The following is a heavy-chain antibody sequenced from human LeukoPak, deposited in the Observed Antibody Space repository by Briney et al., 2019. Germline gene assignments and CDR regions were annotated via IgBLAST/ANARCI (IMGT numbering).Heavy chain of an antibody. D-gene: IGHD6-19*01. V-gene: IGHV1-69*06. Sequence: ASVKVSCKASGGTFSSYAISWVRQAPGQGLEWMGGIIPIFGTANYAQKFQGRVTITADKSTSTAYMELSSLRSEDTAVCYCARVRGYSGGWYAVWFDPWGQGTLVTVSS. J-gene: IGHJ5*02. CDR3: ARVRGYSGGWYAVWFDP. CDR1: GGTFSSYA. CDR2: IIPIFGTA.